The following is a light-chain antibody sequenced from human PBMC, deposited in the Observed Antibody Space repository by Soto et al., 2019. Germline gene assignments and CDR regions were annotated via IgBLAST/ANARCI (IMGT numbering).Light chain of an antibody. CDR2: DAS. CDR3: QQRSNSPLT. V-gene: IGKV3-11*01. J-gene: IGKJ4*01. Sequence: EIVLTQSPATLSLSPGERATLSCRASQSVRSYLAWYQQKPGQAPRLLIYDASNRATGIPARFSGIGSGTDFTLTISSLEPEDFAVYYCQQRSNSPLTFGGGTKVEIK. CDR1: QSVRSY.